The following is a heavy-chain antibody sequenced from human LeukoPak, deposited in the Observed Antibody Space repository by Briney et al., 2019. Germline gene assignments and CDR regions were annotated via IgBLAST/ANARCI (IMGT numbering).Heavy chain of an antibody. Sequence: GGSLRLSCAVSGITFSSYWMHWVRQDPGRGLLWVSRINTQGTYTDYADSVKGRFTISRDNAKNTLYLQMSSLRADDTAVYYCVIDLGDYNDFWGQGTLVTVSS. CDR2: INTQGTYT. CDR1: GITFSSYW. V-gene: IGHV3-74*01. J-gene: IGHJ4*02. CDR3: VIDLGDYNDF. D-gene: IGHD2-15*01.